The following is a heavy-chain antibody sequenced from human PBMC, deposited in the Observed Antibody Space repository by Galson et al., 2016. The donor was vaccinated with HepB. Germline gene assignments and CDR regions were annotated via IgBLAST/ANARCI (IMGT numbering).Heavy chain of an antibody. Sequence: SLRLSCAASGIRFNAYGGTHWVRQAPGKGLEWVAVIWYNERNRHYADPVKGRFTISKDDSKNTVDLEMNSLRDEDTAVYYSTRDGFGVTNDAFDIWGQGTFVTVSS. CDR1: GIRFNAYGG. CDR2: IWYNERNR. D-gene: IGHD3-10*01. J-gene: IGHJ3*02. V-gene: IGHV3-33*01. CDR3: TRDGFGVTNDAFDI.